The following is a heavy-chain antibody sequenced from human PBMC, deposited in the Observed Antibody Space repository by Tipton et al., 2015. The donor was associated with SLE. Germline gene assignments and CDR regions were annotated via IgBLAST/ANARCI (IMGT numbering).Heavy chain of an antibody. CDR1: GFKFDDYD. J-gene: IGHJ3*02. V-gene: IGHV4-59*01. Sequence: LRLSCAASGFKFDDYDMHWIRQPPGKGLEWIGYIHYSGTTHDNPSLKSRVTMSVDMSKNQFSLRLTSVTAADTAVYYCARTLGAIAHTVYDAFDIWGQGKMVTVSS. CDR3: ARTLGAIAHTVYDAFDI. CDR2: IHYSGTT. D-gene: IGHD1-26*01.